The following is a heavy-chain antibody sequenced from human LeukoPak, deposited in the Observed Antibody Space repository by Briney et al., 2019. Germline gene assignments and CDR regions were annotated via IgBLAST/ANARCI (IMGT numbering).Heavy chain of an antibody. CDR3: ARGRVSMVRGAYGMDV. CDR1: GYTFTSYD. Sequence: ASVKVSCKASGYTFTSYDINWVRQATGQGLEWMGWMNPNSGNTGYAQKFQGRVTMTRNTSISTAYMELSSLRSEDTAVYYCARGRVSMVRGAYGMDVWGKGTTVTVSS. CDR2: MNPNSGNT. J-gene: IGHJ6*04. D-gene: IGHD3-10*01. V-gene: IGHV1-8*01.